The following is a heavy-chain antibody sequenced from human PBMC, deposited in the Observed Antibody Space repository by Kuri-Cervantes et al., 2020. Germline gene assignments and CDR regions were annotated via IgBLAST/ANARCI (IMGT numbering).Heavy chain of an antibody. Sequence: SETLSLTCTVSGGSISSYYWSWIRQPPGKGLEWIGYIYYSGSTNYNPSLKSRVTISVDTSKNQFSLKLSSVTAADTAVYYCARDHYDYVWGSYRQEYNWFDPWGQGTLVTDSS. J-gene: IGHJ5*02. V-gene: IGHV4-59*12. CDR3: ARDHYDYVWGSYRQEYNWFDP. CDR1: GGSISSYY. D-gene: IGHD3-16*02. CDR2: IYYSGST.